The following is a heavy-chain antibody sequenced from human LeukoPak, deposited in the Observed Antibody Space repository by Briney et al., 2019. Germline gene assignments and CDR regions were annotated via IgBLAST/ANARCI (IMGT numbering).Heavy chain of an antibody. CDR1: GYTFTNYA. J-gene: IGHJ4*02. Sequence: ASVKVSCKASGYTFTNYAMQWVRQAPGQRLEWMGWINAGNGNTRYSQRFQGRVTITRDTSASTAYMGVTSLRSEDTAVYYCARGIWSRTVSSYYFDYWGQGTLVTVSS. CDR2: INAGNGNT. V-gene: IGHV1-3*01. CDR3: ARGIWSRTVSSYYFDY. D-gene: IGHD3-3*01.